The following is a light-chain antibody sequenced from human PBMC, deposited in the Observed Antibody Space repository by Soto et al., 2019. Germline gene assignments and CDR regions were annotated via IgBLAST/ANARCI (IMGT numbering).Light chain of an antibody. CDR3: SSYTSSSTAIV. CDR2: EVS. CDR1: SSDVGGYDY. V-gene: IGLV2-14*01. J-gene: IGLJ1*01. Sequence: QSALTQPASVSGSPRQSITISCTGTSSDVGGYDYVSWYQQHTGKAPKLMIYEVSNRPSGVSNRFSGSKSGNTASLTISGLQAEDEADYYCSSYTSSSTAIVFGTGTKVTVL.